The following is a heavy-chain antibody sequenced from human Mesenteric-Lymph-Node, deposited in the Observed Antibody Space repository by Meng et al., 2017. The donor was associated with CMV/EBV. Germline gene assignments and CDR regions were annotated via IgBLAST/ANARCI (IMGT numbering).Heavy chain of an antibody. V-gene: IGHV3-23*03. D-gene: IGHD6-6*01. CDR3: AKDPRTITSSFPGVPHY. CDR2: IYTGSSGA. Sequence: GESLKISCAVSGFTFNTYAMSWVRQAPGKGLEWVSVIYTGSSGAYYADSVKGRFIISRDNSKNTIYLQMNSLRAEDTAVYYCAKDPRTITSSFPGVPHYWGQGTLVTVSS. J-gene: IGHJ4*02. CDR1: GFTFNTYA.